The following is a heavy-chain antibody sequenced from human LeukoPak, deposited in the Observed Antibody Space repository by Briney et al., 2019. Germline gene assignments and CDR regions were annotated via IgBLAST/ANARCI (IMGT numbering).Heavy chain of an antibody. D-gene: IGHD1-26*01. CDR3: ARDPRGATYES. CDR1: GFTFSSYW. V-gene: IGHV3-74*03. CDR2: INSDGSIT. J-gene: IGHJ4*02. Sequence: PGGSLRLSCAASGFTFSSYWMHWVRQAPGKGLVWVSRINSDGSITTYADSARGRFTVSRDNAKNTLYLQMNSLRAEDTAVYYCARDPRGATYESWGQGTLVTVSS.